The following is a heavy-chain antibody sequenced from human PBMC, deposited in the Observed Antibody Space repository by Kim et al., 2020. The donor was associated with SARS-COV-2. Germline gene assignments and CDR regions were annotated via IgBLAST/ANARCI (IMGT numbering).Heavy chain of an antibody. Sequence: GGSLRLSCAASGFTFSSYSMNWVRQAPGKGLEWVSSISSSSSYIYYADSVKGRFTISRDNAKNSLYLQMNSLRAEDTAVYYCARVLHTTSSVFRYFDWLSPLDSWGQGTLVTVSS. D-gene: IGHD3-9*01. V-gene: IGHV3-21*01. J-gene: IGHJ4*02. CDR2: ISSSSSYI. CDR3: ARVLHTTSSVFRYFDWLSPLDS. CDR1: GFTFSSYS.